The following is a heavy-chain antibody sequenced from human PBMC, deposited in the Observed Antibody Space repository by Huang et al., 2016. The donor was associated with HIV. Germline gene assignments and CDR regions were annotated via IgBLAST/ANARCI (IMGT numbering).Heavy chain of an antibody. D-gene: IGHD3-10*01. CDR1: GGTFSRKA. CDR3: ARGGSYDPLDI. Sequence: SSVRLSCKTSGGTFSRKAITWVRQAPGHGLEWVGVIIPIFNSPKYAQKLQGRVTITADESTTTAYLELSSLRSEDPAMYYCARGGSYDPLDIWGQGTMVVVS. J-gene: IGHJ3*02. CDR2: IIPIFNSP. V-gene: IGHV1-69*13.